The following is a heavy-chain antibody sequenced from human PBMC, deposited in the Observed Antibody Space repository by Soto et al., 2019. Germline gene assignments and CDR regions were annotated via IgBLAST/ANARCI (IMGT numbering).Heavy chain of an antibody. Sequence: SETLSLTCAVSGASFGTYYWSWIRQPPGKGLEWIGYIYYSGSTNYNPSLKSRVTISVDTSKNQFSLKLSSVTAADTAVYYCARDSGWGYFDYWGQGTLVTVSS. J-gene: IGHJ4*02. D-gene: IGHD6-19*01. V-gene: IGHV4-59*01. CDR3: ARDSGWGYFDY. CDR2: IYYSGST. CDR1: GASFGTYY.